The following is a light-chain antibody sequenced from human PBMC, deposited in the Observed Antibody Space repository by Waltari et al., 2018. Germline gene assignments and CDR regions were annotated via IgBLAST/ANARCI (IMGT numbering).Light chain of an antibody. J-gene: IGKJ1*01. CDR1: QSVSSNY. CDR2: GAS. Sequence: EIVLTQSPGTLSLSPGERATLSCRARQSVSSNYLAWYLQRPGLAPRLLIYGASSRAIGIPDRFSGSGSGTDFTLTVSRLEPEDFAIYYCQQYGSSPGTFGQGTRVEI. V-gene: IGKV3-20*01. CDR3: QQYGSSPGT.